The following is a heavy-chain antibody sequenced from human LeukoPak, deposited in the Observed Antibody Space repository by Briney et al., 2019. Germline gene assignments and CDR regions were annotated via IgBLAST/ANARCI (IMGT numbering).Heavy chain of an antibody. V-gene: IGHV4-61*01. CDR3: AREGTSGTHLNWFDP. J-gene: IGHJ5*02. CDR1: GGFVNSGTYY. D-gene: IGHD1-1*01. CDR2: IYFNGST. Sequence: SETLSLTCTVSGGFVNSGTYYWSWIRQPPGKGLEWIGYIYFNGSTNYNPSLKSRVTISVDTSKNQFSLKLSSVTAADTAVYYCAREGTSGTHLNWFDPWGQGTLVTVSS.